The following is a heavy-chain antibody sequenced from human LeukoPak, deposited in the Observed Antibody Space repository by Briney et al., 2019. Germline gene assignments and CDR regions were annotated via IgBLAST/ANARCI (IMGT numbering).Heavy chain of an antibody. CDR2: IKPDGSEK. V-gene: IGHV3-7*01. CDR3: AKQEPIAVAAPFDY. J-gene: IGHJ4*02. CDR1: GFTFSTYW. Sequence: GGSLRLSCAASGFTFSTYWMSWVRQAPGKGLEWVANIKPDGSEKYYVDSVKGRFTISRDNSKNTLYLQMNSLRAEDTAVYYCAKQEPIAVAAPFDYWGQGTLVTVSS. D-gene: IGHD6-19*01.